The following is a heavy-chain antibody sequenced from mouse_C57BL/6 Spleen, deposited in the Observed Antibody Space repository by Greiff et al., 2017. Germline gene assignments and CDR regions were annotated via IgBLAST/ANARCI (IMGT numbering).Heavy chain of an antibody. J-gene: IGHJ2*01. Sequence: VNVVESGAELAKPGASVKLSCKASGYTFTSYWMHWVNQRPGQGLEWIGYINPSSGYTKYNQKFKDKATLTADKSSSTAYMQLSSLTYEDSAVYYCARSDVLYGNAYYFDYWGQGTTLTVSS. CDR2: INPSSGYT. CDR3: ARSDVLYGNAYYFDY. CDR1: GYTFTSYW. V-gene: IGHV1-7*01. D-gene: IGHD2-1*01.